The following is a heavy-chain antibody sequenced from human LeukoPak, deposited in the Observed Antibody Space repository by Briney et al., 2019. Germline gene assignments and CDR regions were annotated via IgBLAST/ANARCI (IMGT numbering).Heavy chain of an antibody. J-gene: IGHJ4*02. CDR1: GFTFSSYG. V-gene: IGHV3-30*18. Sequence: PGGSLRLSCAASGFTFSSYGMHWVRQAPGKGLEWVAVISYDGSNKYYADSVKGRFTISRDNSKNTLYLQMNSLRAEDTAVYYCAKDRLAAAGVIDYWGQGTLVTVSS. CDR2: ISYDGSNK. CDR3: AKDRLAAAGVIDY. D-gene: IGHD6-13*01.